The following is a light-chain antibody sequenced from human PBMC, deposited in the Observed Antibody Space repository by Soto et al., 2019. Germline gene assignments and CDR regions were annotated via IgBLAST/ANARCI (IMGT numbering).Light chain of an antibody. CDR3: SSYTGSSTFV. CDR2: DVN. Sequence: SALTQPASVSGSPGQSITISCTGTSSDVGGYDYVSWYQQLPGKAPKLLIYDVNNRPSGASHRFSGSKSGNTASLTISGPQAEDEADYYCSSYTGSSTFVFGTGTKVTVL. CDR1: SSDVGGYDY. J-gene: IGLJ1*01. V-gene: IGLV2-14*01.